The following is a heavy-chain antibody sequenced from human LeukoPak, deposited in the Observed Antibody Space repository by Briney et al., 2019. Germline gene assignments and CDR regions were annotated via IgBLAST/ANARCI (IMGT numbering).Heavy chain of an antibody. CDR3: AELGITMIGGV. D-gene: IGHD3-10*02. J-gene: IGHJ6*04. CDR1: GFPFSSYW. CDR2: INSDGSST. Sequence: GLLRLSCAASGFPFSSYWMHWVRQAPGKGLGWVSRINSDGSSTSYADSVKGRFTISRDNAKNTLYLQMNSLRAEDTAVYYCAELGITMIGGVWGKGTTVTISS. V-gene: IGHV3-74*01.